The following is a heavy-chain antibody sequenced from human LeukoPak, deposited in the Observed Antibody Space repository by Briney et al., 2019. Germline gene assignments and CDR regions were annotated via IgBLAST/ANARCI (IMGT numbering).Heavy chain of an antibody. CDR2: INPNSGGT. CDR1: GGTFSSYA. CDR3: ARDWGGPFDP. D-gene: IGHD3-16*01. J-gene: IGHJ5*02. V-gene: IGHV1-2*02. Sequence: ASVKVSCKASGGTFSSYAISWVRQAPGQGLEWMGWINPNSGGTNYAQKFQGRVTMTRDTSISTAYMELSRLRSDDTAVYYCARDWGGPFDPWGQGTLVTVSS.